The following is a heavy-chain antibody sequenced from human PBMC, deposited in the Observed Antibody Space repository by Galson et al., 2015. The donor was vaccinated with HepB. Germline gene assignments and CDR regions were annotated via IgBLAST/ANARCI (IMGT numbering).Heavy chain of an antibody. J-gene: IGHJ4*02. CDR3: AREVREGFDY. V-gene: IGHV3-7*01. CDR1: GFSFSSHW. D-gene: IGHD3-10*01. CDR2: IKYDGSEK. Sequence: SLRLSCAASGFSFSSHWMSWLRQAPGKGLEWVANIKYDGSEKSYLDSVNGRFTISRDNARNSLYLQMNSLRAEDTSVYYCAREVREGFDYWGQGTLVTVSS.